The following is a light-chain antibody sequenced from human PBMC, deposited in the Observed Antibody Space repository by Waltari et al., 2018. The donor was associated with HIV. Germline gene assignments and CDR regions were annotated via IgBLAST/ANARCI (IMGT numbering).Light chain of an antibody. J-gene: IGKJ1*01. Sequence: EIVLTQSPVTLSLSPGESAILSCRASQIVRSSYLAWYQQKPGQAPRLLIYGVSSRDTGIPDRFSGSGSGTEFILTIRRLEPEDFAVYYCQQYDSPPRTFGQGTKVEIK. V-gene: IGKV3-20*01. CDR1: QIVRSSY. CDR2: GVS. CDR3: QQYDSPPRT.